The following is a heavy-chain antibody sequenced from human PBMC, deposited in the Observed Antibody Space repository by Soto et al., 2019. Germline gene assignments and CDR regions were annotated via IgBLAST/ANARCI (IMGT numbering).Heavy chain of an antibody. D-gene: IGHD3-16*01. CDR2: TSYDGSGK. CDR3: ARWGTRGGVDV. CDR1: GFTFRSYV. Sequence: QVQLVESGGGVVQPGTSLRVSCVGSGFTFRSYVIHWVRQAPGKGLEWVALTSYDGSGKYYGDSVRGRFTISRDNSRKTVDLQMDSLRLEDTALYYCARWGTRGGVDVWGQCTMVSVSS. J-gene: IGHJ6*02. V-gene: IGHV3-30*19.